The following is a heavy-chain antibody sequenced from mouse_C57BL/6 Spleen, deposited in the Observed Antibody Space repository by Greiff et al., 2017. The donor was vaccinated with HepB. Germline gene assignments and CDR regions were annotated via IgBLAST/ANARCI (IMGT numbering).Heavy chain of an antibody. Sequence: VKLMESGAELVRPGASVTLSCKASGYTFTDYEMHWVKQTPVHGLEWIGAIDPETGGTAYNQKFKGKAILTADKSSSTAYMELRSLTSEDSAVYYCTREILLRSFYAMDYWGQGTSVTVSS. V-gene: IGHV1-15*01. J-gene: IGHJ4*01. CDR3: TREILLRSFYAMDY. CDR2: IDPETGGT. CDR1: GYTFTDYE. D-gene: IGHD1-1*01.